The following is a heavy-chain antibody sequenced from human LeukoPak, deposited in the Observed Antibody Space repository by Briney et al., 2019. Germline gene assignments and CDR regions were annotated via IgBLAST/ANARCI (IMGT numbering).Heavy chain of an antibody. V-gene: IGHV1-46*01. CDR1: GYTFTSYY. CDR3: ARASESQWLVPAFDY. J-gene: IGHJ4*02. Sequence: ASVKVSCKASGYTFTSYYMHWVRQAAGQGLEWMGIINPSGGSTSYAQKFQGRVTMTRDTSISTAYMELSRLRSDDTAVYYCARASESQWLVPAFDYWGQGTLVTVSS. D-gene: IGHD6-19*01. CDR2: INPSGGST.